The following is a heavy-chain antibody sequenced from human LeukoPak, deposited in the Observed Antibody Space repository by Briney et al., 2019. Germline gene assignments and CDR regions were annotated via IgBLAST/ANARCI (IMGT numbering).Heavy chain of an antibody. Sequence: GGSLRLSCAASGFTFSSYAMSWVRQAPGKGLEWVSAISGSGGSTYYANSVKGRFTISRDNSKNTLYLQMNSLRAEDTAVYYCASGHELVGATSPVDYWGQGTLVTVSS. V-gene: IGHV3-23*01. D-gene: IGHD1-26*01. J-gene: IGHJ4*02. CDR1: GFTFSSYA. CDR2: ISGSGGST. CDR3: ASGHELVGATSPVDY.